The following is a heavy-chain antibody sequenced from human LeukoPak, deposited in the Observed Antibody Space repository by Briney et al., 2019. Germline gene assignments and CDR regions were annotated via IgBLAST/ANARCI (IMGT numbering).Heavy chain of an antibody. CDR2: ITSSGTYI. V-gene: IGHV3-21*01. D-gene: IGHD6-19*01. Sequence: GRSLRLSCAASGFAFNNYNMNWVRQAPGKGLEWVSSITSSGTYIYYADSVKGRFTISRDNAKNSLYLQMNSLRAEDTGVYYCARRVAVADNYFDYWGQGTLVTVSS. J-gene: IGHJ4*02. CDR3: ARRVAVADNYFDY. CDR1: GFAFNNYN.